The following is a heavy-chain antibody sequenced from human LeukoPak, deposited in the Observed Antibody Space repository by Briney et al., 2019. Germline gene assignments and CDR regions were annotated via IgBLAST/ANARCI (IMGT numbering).Heavy chain of an antibody. D-gene: IGHD6-19*01. CDR3: AKTTTGYSSGRYPGWPVDY. CDR2: ISGSGGGT. V-gene: IGHV3-23*01. CDR1: GFTFNSYA. Sequence: GGSLRLSCAASGFTFNSYAVSWVRQAPGKGLEWVSAISGSGGGTYYADSVKGRFTISRDNSKNTPYLQMNSLSTEDTAVYYCAKTTTGYSSGRYPGWPVDYWGQGTLVTVSS. J-gene: IGHJ4*02.